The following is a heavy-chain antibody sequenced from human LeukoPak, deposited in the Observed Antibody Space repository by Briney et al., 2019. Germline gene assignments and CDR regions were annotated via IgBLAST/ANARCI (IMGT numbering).Heavy chain of an antibody. CDR3: ARDHCSNSLCHDSFDV. CDR2: VYHDGST. D-gene: IGHD2-2*01. Sequence: SETLSLTCAVSGESISSGTWWNWVRQPPGKGLEWIGEVYHDGSTKCNPSLKSRVTMSVDKSSNQFSLNLNSVTAADTAVYYCARDHCSNSLCHDSFDVWGLGTMVIVSS. J-gene: IGHJ3*01. CDR1: GESISSGTW. V-gene: IGHV4-4*02.